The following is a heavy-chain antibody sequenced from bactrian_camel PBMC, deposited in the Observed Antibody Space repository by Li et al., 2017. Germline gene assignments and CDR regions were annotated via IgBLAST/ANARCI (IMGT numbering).Heavy chain of an antibody. Sequence: VQLVESGGGSVQAGGSLTLSCAGSADIYRGRCMGWFRQAPGKGREGVATIYAGGASTFYADSVKGRFTISRANATTLYLQINNLKPEDSAMYYCAADLTRGCYRSDAEWRLSKDAYSYWGQGTQVTVS. J-gene: IGHJ4*01. V-gene: IGHV3S54*01. CDR1: ADIYRGRC. CDR2: IYAGGAST. CDR3: AADLTRGCYRSDAEWRLSKDAYSY. D-gene: IGHD1*01.